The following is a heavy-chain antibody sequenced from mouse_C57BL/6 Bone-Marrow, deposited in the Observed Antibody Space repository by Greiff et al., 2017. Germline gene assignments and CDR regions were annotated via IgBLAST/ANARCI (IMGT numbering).Heavy chain of an antibody. CDR3: ARGETIYWYFDV. D-gene: IGHD1-1*02. J-gene: IGHJ1*03. V-gene: IGHV1-61*01. Sequence: LVRPGSSVKLSCKASGYTFTSYWMDWVKQRPGQGLEWIGNIYPSDSETHYNQKFKDKATLTVDKSSSTAYMQLSSLTSEDSAVYYCARGETIYWYFDVWGTGTTVTVSS. CDR1: GYTFTSYW. CDR2: IYPSDSET.